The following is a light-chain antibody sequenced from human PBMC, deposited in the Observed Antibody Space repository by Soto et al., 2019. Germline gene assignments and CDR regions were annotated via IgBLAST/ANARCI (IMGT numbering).Light chain of an antibody. Sequence: EIVLTQSPGTLSLSPGERATLSCRASQSLSSSYLAWYQQKPGQAPRLLIYGASSRATGIPDRFSVSGSGTDFTLTISRPEPEDFAVYYCQQYGSSPYTFGPGTKREIK. CDR2: GAS. CDR3: QQYGSSPYT. CDR1: QSLSSSY. J-gene: IGKJ2*01. V-gene: IGKV3-20*01.